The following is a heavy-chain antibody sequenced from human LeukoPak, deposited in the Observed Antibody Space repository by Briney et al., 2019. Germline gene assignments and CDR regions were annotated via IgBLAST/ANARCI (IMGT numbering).Heavy chain of an antibody. V-gene: IGHV4-39*01. CDR3: ARHRSGWLQSSFDY. J-gene: IGHJ4*02. CDR1: GGSISSSSSY. D-gene: IGHD5-24*01. Sequence: SETLSLTCSVSGGSISSSSSYWGWIRQPPGKGLEWIGSIYYSGSSFDNPALKSRVTITVDTSKNQFSLKLSSVTAADTAVYYCARHRSGWLQSSFDYWGQGTLVTVSS. CDR2: IYYSGSS.